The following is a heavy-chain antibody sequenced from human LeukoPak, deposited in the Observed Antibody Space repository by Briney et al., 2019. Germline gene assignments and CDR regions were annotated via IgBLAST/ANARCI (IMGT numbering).Heavy chain of an antibody. CDR3: ARDQEGRRNWFDP. Sequence: ASVTVSCKASGYTFTGYYMHWVRQAPGQGLEWMGWINPNSGGTNYAQKFQGWVTMTRDTSISTAYMGLSRLRSDDTAVYYCARDQEGRRNWFDPWGQGTLVTVSS. J-gene: IGHJ5*02. CDR1: GYTFTGYY. V-gene: IGHV1-2*04. CDR2: INPNSGGT.